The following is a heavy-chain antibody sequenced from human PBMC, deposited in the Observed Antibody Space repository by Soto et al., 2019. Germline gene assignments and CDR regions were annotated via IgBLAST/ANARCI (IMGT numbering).Heavy chain of an antibody. D-gene: IGHD2-2*01. V-gene: IGHV4-31*03. Sequence: PSETLSLTCTVSGGSISSGGYYWSWIRQRPGKGLEWIGYIFYSGSTYYNPSLKSRVTISVDTSKNHFSLNLSSVTAADTAVYYCARDHPAGLYGMDVWGQGTTVTVSS. CDR2: IFYSGST. CDR3: ARDHPAGLYGMDV. J-gene: IGHJ6*02. CDR1: GGSISSGGYY.